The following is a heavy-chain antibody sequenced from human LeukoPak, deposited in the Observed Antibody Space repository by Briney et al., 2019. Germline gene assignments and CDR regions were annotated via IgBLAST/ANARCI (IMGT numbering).Heavy chain of an antibody. Sequence: PSQTLSLTCTVSGGSISSGGYYWSWIRQPPGKGLEWIGYIYHSGSTYYNPSLKSRVTISVDRSKNQFSLKLSSVTAADTAVYYCARDEALLTMIAGVWGQGTTVTVSS. J-gene: IGHJ6*02. CDR3: ARDEALLTMIAGV. CDR2: IYHSGST. D-gene: IGHD3-22*01. CDR1: GGSISSGGYY. V-gene: IGHV4-30-2*01.